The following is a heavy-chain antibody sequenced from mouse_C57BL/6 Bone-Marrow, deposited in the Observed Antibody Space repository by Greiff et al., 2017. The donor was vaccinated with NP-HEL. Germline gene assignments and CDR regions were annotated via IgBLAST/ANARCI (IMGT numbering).Heavy chain of an antibody. J-gene: IGHJ1*03. D-gene: IGHD4-1*01. CDR3: ARSGTGVYWYFDV. CDR1: GYTFTSYW. V-gene: IGHV1-52*01. Sequence: VQLQQPGAELVRPGSSVKLSCKASGYTFTSYWMHWVKQRPIQGLEWIGNIDPSDSETHYNQKFKDKATLTVDKSSSTAYMQLSSLTSEDSAVYYCARSGTGVYWYFDVWGTGTTVTVSS. CDR2: IDPSDSET.